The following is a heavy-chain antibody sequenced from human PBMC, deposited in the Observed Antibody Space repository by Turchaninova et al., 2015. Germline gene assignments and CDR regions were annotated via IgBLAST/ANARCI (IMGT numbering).Heavy chain of an antibody. D-gene: IGHD6-19*01. CDR2: ISHSGRT. CDR3: ARRGYSSGWSYDY. Sequence: QVQLQESGPGLVKPSETLSLTCAVSGYSISSGFCWGWIRQPPGKGLEWIGGISHSGRTYYNPPLKSRVTKSMDTSKNQFSLELSSVTAADTAVYYCARRGYSSGWSYDYWGQGTLVTVSS. CDR1: GYSISSGFC. V-gene: IGHV4-38-2*01. J-gene: IGHJ4*02.